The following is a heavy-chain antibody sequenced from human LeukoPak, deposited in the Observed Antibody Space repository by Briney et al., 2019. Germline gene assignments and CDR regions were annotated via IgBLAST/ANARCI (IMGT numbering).Heavy chain of an antibody. CDR2: INPDGNEG. CDR1: GFTFSNYY. J-gene: IGHJ6*02. Sequence: PGGSLRLSCAASGFTFSNYYMSWVRQAPGKGLEWVALINPDGNEGYYLDSVKGRFTISRDNAKNSVYLQMGNLGADDTAMYFCTRDLAEVPGPRMDVWGQGTSVTVSS. D-gene: IGHD3-3*02. V-gene: IGHV3-7*03. CDR3: TRDLAEVPGPRMDV.